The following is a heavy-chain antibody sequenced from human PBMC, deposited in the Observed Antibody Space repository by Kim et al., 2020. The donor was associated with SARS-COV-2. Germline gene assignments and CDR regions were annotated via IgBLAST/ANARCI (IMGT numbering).Heavy chain of an antibody. J-gene: IGHJ5*02. D-gene: IGHD3-10*01. V-gene: IGHV1-69*01. Sequence: YAQKFQGRVTMTADESTSTAYMELSSLRSEETAVYYCASMVRGVIYWFDPLGQGTLVTVSS. CDR3: ASMVRGVIYWFDP.